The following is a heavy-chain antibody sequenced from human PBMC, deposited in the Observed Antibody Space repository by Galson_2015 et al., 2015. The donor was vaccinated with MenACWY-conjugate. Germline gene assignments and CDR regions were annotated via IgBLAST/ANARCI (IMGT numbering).Heavy chain of an antibody. D-gene: IGHD6-13*01. CDR3: ARRQFKAAAAAFDP. Sequence: SVKVSCKASEYTFTSFAMHWVRQAPGQRLEWMGWINAGNGNTKYSQKFQGRLTVTTDTSAKTAYMELSSLRYEDTAVYYCARRQFKAAAAAFDPWGQGTLVTVSS. CDR2: INAGNGNT. V-gene: IGHV1-3*01. CDR1: EYTFTSFA. J-gene: IGHJ5*02.